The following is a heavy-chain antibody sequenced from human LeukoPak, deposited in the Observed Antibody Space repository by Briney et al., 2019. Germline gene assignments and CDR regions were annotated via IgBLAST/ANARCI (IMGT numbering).Heavy chain of an antibody. D-gene: IGHD3-22*01. V-gene: IGHV3-30*02. Sequence: QTGGSLRLSCATSGFTFRSNAMHWVRRTPDKGLEWVAFIRYDGDEKHYADSVKGRFTISRDNSKNTLFLQMNSLRPEDTAVYYCAKDWGLYDSNGHYFADHWGQGTLVTVSS. CDR3: AKDWGLYDSNGHYFADH. J-gene: IGHJ4*02. CDR1: GFTFRSNA. CDR2: IRYDGDEK.